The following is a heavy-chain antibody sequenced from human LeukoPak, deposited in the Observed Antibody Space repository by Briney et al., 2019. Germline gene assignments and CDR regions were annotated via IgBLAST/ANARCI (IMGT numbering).Heavy chain of an antibody. CDR2: IKQDGSEK. D-gene: IGHD3-3*01. J-gene: IGHJ6*02. Sequence: GGSLRLSCAASGFTFSSYWMSWVRQAPGKGLEWVANIKQDGSEKYYVDSVKGRFTISRDNAKNSLYLQMNSLRAEDTAVYYCARDLRDFWSGYWNYYYYGMDVWGQGTTVTVPS. V-gene: IGHV3-7*01. CDR3: ARDLRDFWSGYWNYYYYGMDV. CDR1: GFTFSSYW.